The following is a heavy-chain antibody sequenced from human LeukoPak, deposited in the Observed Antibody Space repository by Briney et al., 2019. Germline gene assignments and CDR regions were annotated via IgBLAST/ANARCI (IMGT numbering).Heavy chain of an antibody. J-gene: IGHJ6*03. Sequence: SETLSLTCIVSGGSIGSYYWSWIRQPPGKGLEWIGYIYYSGSTNYNPSLKSRVTISVDTSKNQFSLKLSSVTAADTAVYYCARTTEAHSWRTRYYDYYMDVWGKGTTVTVSS. CDR2: IYYSGST. V-gene: IGHV4-59*01. CDR3: ARTTEAHSWRTRYYDYYMDV. CDR1: GGSIGSYY. D-gene: IGHD6-13*01.